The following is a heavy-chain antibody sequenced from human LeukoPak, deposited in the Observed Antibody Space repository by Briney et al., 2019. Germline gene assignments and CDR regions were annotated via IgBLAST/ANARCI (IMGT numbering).Heavy chain of an antibody. CDR1: GYTFTGYY. Sequence: ASVKVSCKASGYTFTGYYLHWVRQPPGQGLEWMGLINPNSGGTNYAQKSQGRVTMTRDTSIRTAYMELSRLRSDDRAVYYCARDRHPYYYDSRGYPNDYWGQGTLVTVSS. CDR2: INPNSGGT. D-gene: IGHD3-22*01. CDR3: ARDRHPYYYDSRGYPNDY. J-gene: IGHJ4*02. V-gene: IGHV1-2*02.